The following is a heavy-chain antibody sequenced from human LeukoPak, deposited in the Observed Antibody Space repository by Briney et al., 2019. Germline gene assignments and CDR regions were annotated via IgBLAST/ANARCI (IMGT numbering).Heavy chain of an antibody. CDR3: ARDAPLGYSSSWYYFDY. Sequence: PSQTLSLTCTVSGGPMSSGGYYGSLIHQHPGNGLEWIGSICYSGSTYYNPSLKSRVIISVDTSKSQFSLKLSSVTAADTAVYYCARDAPLGYSSSWYYFDYWGQGTLVTVSS. CDR2: ICYSGST. D-gene: IGHD6-13*01. V-gene: IGHV4-31*03. J-gene: IGHJ4*02. CDR1: GGPMSSGGYY.